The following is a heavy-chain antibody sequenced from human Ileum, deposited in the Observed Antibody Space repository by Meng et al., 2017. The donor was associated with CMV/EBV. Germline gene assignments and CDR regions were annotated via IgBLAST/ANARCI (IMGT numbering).Heavy chain of an antibody. V-gene: IGHV3-74*01. CDR3: TRDGGLGTPFDY. D-gene: IGHD3-16*01. Sequence: EVQLVESGEGLVQPGRSLRLSCEASGVTFTSYWIHWVSQAPRKGLVWVSRITNDETAANYAASVEDRFTISRDNTKNTVYLQMDSLRPEDTAVYYCTRDGGLGTPFDYWGQGTLVTVSS. J-gene: IGHJ4*02. CDR2: ITNDETAA. CDR1: GVTFTSYW.